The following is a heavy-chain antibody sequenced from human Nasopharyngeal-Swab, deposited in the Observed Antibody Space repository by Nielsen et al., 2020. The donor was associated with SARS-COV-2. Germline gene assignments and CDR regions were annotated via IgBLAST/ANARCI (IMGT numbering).Heavy chain of an antibody. D-gene: IGHD4-17*01. V-gene: IGHV3-66*04. CDR1: GFTVSSNY. CDR2: IYSGGST. J-gene: IGHJ6*03. CDR3: ARPDYGVYMDV. Sequence: GESLKISCAASGFTVSSNYMSWVRQAPGKGLEWVSVIYSGGSTYYADSVKGRFTISRDNSKNTLYLQMNSLRAEDTAVYYCARPDYGVYMDVWGKGTTVTVSS.